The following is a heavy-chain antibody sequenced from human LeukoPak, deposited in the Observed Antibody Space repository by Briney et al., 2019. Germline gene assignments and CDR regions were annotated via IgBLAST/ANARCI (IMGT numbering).Heavy chain of an antibody. V-gene: IGHV4-34*09. CDR3: ARRTEAYGDYTH. D-gene: IGHD4-17*01. J-gene: IGHJ6*04. CDR2: IFYSGST. Sequence: SETLSLTCAVYGGSFSGYYWSWIRQPPGKGLEWIGYIFYSGSTYYNPSLKSRVTISADTSKNQFSLKVSSVTAADTAVYYCARRTEAYGDYTHWGKGTMVTVSS. CDR1: GGSFSGYY.